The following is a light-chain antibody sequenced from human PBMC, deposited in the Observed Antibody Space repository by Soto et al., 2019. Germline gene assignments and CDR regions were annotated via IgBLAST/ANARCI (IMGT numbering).Light chain of an antibody. V-gene: IGLV1-44*01. Sequence: QSALAQPPSASGTPGQRVTISCSGSSSNIGSNTVNWYQQLPGTAPKLLIYSNNQRPSGVPDRFSGSKSGTSASLAISGLQSADEADYYCAVWDESLNGHVFGTGTKVTVL. J-gene: IGLJ1*01. CDR1: SSNIGSNT. CDR3: AVWDESLNGHV. CDR2: SNN.